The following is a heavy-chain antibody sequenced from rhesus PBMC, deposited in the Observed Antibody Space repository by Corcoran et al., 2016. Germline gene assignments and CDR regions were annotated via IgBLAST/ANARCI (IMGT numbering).Heavy chain of an antibody. Sequence: QVQLQQWGEGLVKPSETLSLTCAVYGGSISGSYYWSWIRQPPGKGLEWIGYIYGNNANTNYNPSLNDRVTISKDTSKNQFSLKLGSVTAADTAVYYCARSYDYDISSRYLFDYWGQGVLVTVSS. J-gene: IGHJ4*01. CDR2: IYGNNANT. D-gene: IGHD3-40*01. CDR1: GGSISGSYY. V-gene: IGHV4-73*01. CDR3: ARSYDYDISSRYLFDY.